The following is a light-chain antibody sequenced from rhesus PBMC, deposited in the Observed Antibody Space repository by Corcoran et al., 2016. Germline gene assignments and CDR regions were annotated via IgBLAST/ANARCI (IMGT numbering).Light chain of an antibody. Sequence: QSAPTQPPSVSGSPGQSVTISCTGTSSDVGGYNYVSWYQQHPGKAPKLMIYEVSKRPSGVSDRFSGSKSGNTASLTSSGLRAEDEADNYCCSYTTSSTYIFGAGTRLTVL. CDR1: SSDVGGYNY. V-gene: IGLV2S7*01. J-gene: IGLJ1*01. CDR2: EVS. CDR3: CSYTTSSTYI.